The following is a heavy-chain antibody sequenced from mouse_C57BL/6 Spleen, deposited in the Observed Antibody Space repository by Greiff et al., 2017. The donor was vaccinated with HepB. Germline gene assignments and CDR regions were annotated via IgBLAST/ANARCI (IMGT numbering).Heavy chain of an antibody. J-gene: IGHJ4*01. CDR1: GFNIKDDY. CDR3: TTGADGNYVYAMDY. CDR2: IDPENGDT. D-gene: IGHD2-1*01. V-gene: IGHV14-4*01. Sequence: VQLQQSGAELVRPGASVKLSCTASGFNIKDDYMHWVKQRPEQGLEWIGWIDPENGDTEYASKFQGKATITADTSSNTAYLQLSSLTSEDTAVYYCTTGADGNYVYAMDYWGQGTSVTVSS.